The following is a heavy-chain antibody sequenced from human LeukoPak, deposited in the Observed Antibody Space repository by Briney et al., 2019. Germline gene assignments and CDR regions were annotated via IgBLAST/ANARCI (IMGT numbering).Heavy chain of an antibody. D-gene: IGHD3-10*01. J-gene: IGHJ6*04. V-gene: IGHV3-21*01. CDR3: AREFGFGELCMDV. CDR2: ISSSSSYI. CDR1: GFTFSGYS. Sequence: PGGSLRLSCAASGFTFSGYSMNWVRQAPGKGLEWVSSISSSSSYIYYADSVKGRFTISRDNAKNSLYLQMNSLRADDTAVYYCAREFGFGELCMDVWGKGTTVTVSS.